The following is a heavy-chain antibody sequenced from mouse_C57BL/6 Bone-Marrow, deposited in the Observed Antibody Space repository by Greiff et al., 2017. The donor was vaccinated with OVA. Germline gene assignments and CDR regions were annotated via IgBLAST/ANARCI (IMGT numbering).Heavy chain of an antibody. V-gene: IGHV3-6*01. CDR1: GYSITSGYY. CDR2: ISYDGSN. Sequence: DVKLVESGPGLVKPSQSLSLTCSVTGYSITSGYYWNWIRQFPGNKLEWMGYISYDGSNNYNPSLKNRISITRDTSKNQFFLKLNSVTTEDTATYYCARRGSAMDYWGQGTSVTVSS. D-gene: IGHD3-1*01. CDR3: ARRGSAMDY. J-gene: IGHJ4*01.